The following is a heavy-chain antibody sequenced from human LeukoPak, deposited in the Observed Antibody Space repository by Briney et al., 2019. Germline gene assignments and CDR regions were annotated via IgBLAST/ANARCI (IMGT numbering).Heavy chain of an antibody. CDR2: IKQGASET. D-gene: IGHD6-19*01. J-gene: IGHJ4*02. CDR3: ATDPSGPSDSSGWYYFDN. V-gene: IGHV3-7*01. Sequence: GGSLRLSCAASGFIVSNYCMGWFRQPPGKGLEWVAYIKQGASETYYVDSVRGRFSISRDNAKNSLFLQMNSLRAEDTAVYYCATDPSGPSDSSGWYYFDNWGQGTLVTVSS. CDR1: GFIVSNYC.